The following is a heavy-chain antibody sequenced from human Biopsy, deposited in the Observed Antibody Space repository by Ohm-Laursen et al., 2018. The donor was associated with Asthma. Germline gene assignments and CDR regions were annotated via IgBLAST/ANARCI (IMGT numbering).Heavy chain of an antibody. D-gene: IGHD3-10*01. J-gene: IGHJ6*02. Sequence: ASVKASCKASGDSFSNYAITWVRQAPGQGLEWMGWISVYNGNTKVAQKLQDRVTMVTDTSTSTAYMELRSLRSDDTAVYFCARAVDYSHYYGIDVWGQGTTVTVS. CDR2: ISVYNGNT. V-gene: IGHV1-18*01. CDR1: GDSFSNYA. CDR3: ARAVDYSHYYGIDV.